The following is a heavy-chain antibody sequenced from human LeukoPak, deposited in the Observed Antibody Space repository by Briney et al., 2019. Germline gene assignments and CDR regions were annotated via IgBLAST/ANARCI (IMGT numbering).Heavy chain of an antibody. Sequence: PGGSLRLSCAASGFTVTSNHMNWVRQAPGKGLEWVSTIYTGGTTHYADSLKDRFTISRDDSKNTLYLQMNSLGAEDTAVYYCARDSSSYYFDYWGQGALVTVSS. CDR1: GFTVTSNH. D-gene: IGHD6-6*01. CDR3: ARDSSSYYFDY. J-gene: IGHJ4*02. V-gene: IGHV3-66*01. CDR2: IYTGGTT.